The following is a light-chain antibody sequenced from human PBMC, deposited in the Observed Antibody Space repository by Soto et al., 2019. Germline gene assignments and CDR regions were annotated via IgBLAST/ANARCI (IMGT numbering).Light chain of an antibody. J-gene: IGKJ3*01. CDR1: QNINSW. CDR3: HQANTFPFT. CDR2: AAS. V-gene: IGKV1-12*01. Sequence: DFQMTQSPSSVSASVGDRVTITCRASQNINSWLAWYQQKPGKAPKLLIYAASSLQSGVPSRFSGSGSGTDFTLTISSLQPEDSATYYCHQANTFPFTFGPGTKVDIK.